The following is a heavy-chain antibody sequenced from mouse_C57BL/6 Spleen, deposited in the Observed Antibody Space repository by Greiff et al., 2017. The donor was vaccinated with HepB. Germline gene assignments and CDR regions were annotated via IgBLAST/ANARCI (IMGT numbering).Heavy chain of an antibody. CDR1: GYTFTDYY. J-gene: IGHJ4*01. CDR3: ARGGAAMDY. CDR2: INPYNGGT. V-gene: IGHV1-19*01. Sequence: VQLQQSGPVLVKPGASVKMSCKASGYTFTDYYMNWVKQSHGKSLEWIGVINPYNGGTSYNQKFKGKATLTVDKSSSTAYMELNSLTSEDSAVYYCARGGAAMDYWGQGTSVTVSS.